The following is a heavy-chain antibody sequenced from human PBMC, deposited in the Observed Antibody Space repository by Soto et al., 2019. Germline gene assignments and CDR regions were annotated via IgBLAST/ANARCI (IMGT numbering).Heavy chain of an antibody. CDR2: INPNSGGT. CDR1: GYTFTGYY. D-gene: IGHD3-3*01. Sequence: ASVKVSCKASGYTFTGYYMHWVRQAPGQGLEWMGWINPNSGGTNYAQKFQDWVTMTRDTSISTAYMELSRLRSDDTAVYYCATTLYDFWSGYFAFDYWGQGTLVTVSS. CDR3: ATTLYDFWSGYFAFDY. J-gene: IGHJ4*02. V-gene: IGHV1-2*04.